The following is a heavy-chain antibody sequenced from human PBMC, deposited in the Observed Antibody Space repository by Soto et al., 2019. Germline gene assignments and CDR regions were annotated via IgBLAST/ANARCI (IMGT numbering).Heavy chain of an antibody. J-gene: IGHJ4*02. Sequence: GGSLRLSCAASGFTFDDYAMHWVRQAPGKGLEWVSGISWNSGSIGYADSVKGRFTISRDNAKNSLYLQMNSLRAEDTALYYCAKVADCSSTSCYVELFDYWGQGTLVTVSS. CDR3: AKVADCSSTSCYVELFDY. V-gene: IGHV3-9*01. D-gene: IGHD2-2*01. CDR1: GFTFDDYA. CDR2: ISWNSGSI.